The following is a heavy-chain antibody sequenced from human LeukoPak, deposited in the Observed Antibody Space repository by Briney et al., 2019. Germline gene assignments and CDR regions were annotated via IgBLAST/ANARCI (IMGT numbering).Heavy chain of an antibody. CDR2: IYYSGST. V-gene: IGHV4-59*01. CDR3: ARDQGYGSSSV. CDR1: GGSTSSY. J-gene: IGHJ3*01. D-gene: IGHD6-6*01. Sequence: SETLSLTCTVSGGSTSSYWSWIRQPPGQGLEWIGYIYYSGSTSYNPSLKSRVTTSLDMSKNLLSLKLTSVTAADTAVYYCARDQGYGSSSVWGQGKIVTVSS.